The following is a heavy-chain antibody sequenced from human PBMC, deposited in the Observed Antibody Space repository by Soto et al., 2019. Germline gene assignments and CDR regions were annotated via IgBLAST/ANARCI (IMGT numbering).Heavy chain of an antibody. V-gene: IGHV1-18*01. CDR1: GYTFTSYG. D-gene: IGHD3-22*01. CDR3: ARAGCYYDSSGYYTDCFDY. J-gene: IGHJ4*02. CDR2: ISAYNGNT. Sequence: ASVKVSCKASGYTFTSYGISWVRQAPGQGLEWMGWISAYNGNTNYAQKLQGRVTMTRDTSISTAYMELSRLRSDDTAVYYCARAGCYYDSSGYYTDCFDYWGQGTLVTVSS.